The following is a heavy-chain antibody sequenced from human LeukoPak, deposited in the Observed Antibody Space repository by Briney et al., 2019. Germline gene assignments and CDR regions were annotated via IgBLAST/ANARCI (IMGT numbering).Heavy chain of an antibody. CDR1: GYSISSGYY. V-gene: IGHV4-38-2*02. CDR2: IYHSGST. J-gene: IGHJ4*02. CDR3: ARVGYDYVWGSYRPYYFDY. D-gene: IGHD3-16*02. Sequence: PSETLSLTCTVSGYSISSGYYWGWIRQPPGKGLEWIGSIYHSGSTNYNPSLKSRVTISVDTSKNQFSLKLSSVTAADTAVYYCARVGYDYVWGSYRPYYFDYWGQGTLVTVSS.